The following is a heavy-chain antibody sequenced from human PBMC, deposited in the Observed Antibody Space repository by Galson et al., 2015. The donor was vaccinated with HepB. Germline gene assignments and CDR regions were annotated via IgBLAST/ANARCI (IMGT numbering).Heavy chain of an antibody. D-gene: IGHD3-16*01. V-gene: IGHV1-2*02. CDR1: GYIFSGYY. J-gene: IGHJ6*02. CDR3: ARDYRLWGNMDV. CDR2: INPNNGDT. Sequence: SVKVSCKASGYIFSGYYMHWVRQAPGQGLEWMGWINPNNGDTNYAQKFRGRVTLTRDTSIRTAYMELSRLRSDDTAVYSCARDYRLWGNMDVWGQGTTVTVSS.